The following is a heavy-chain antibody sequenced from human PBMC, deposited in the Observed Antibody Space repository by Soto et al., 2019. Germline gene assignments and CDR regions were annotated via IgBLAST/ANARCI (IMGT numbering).Heavy chain of an antibody. Sequence: VKVSCKASGYTFTSYAMHWVRQAPGQRLEWMGWINAGNGNTKYSQKFQGRVTITRDTSASTAYMELSSLRSEDTAVYYCGGTSGDYVAPPYYWCQGTLVTVSS. CDR2: INAGNGNT. CDR3: GGTSGDYVAPPYY. V-gene: IGHV1-3*01. CDR1: GYTFTSYA. D-gene: IGHD4-17*01. J-gene: IGHJ4*02.